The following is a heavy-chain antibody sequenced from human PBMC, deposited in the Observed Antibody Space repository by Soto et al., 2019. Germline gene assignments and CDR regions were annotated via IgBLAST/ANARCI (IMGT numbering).Heavy chain of an antibody. CDR1: GDSISGSPYF. V-gene: IGHV4-39*01. Sequence: QVRLQESGPGLVMPSETLSLTCTVSGDSISGSPYFWGWIRQPPGKRLEWIGSVFYDAYTLYTPSLXXRATIPVETSRNQFYLTLTSVAAADTAIYFCARAQAAVPHYWGQGILVTVSS. D-gene: IGHD6-13*01. J-gene: IGHJ4*02. CDR3: ARAQAAVPHY. CDR2: VFYDAYT.